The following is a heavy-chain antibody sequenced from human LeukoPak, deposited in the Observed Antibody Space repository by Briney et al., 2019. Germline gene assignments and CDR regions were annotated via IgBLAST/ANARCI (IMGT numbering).Heavy chain of an antibody. CDR2: ISGSGNST. CDR1: GFTFSSYA. V-gene: IGHV3-23*01. Sequence: GGSLRLSCAASGFTFSSYAMTWVRQAPGKGLEWVSAISGSGNSTYYADSVKGRFTISRDNSENTLYLQINSLRAEDTAVYYCAKVQTPYCSSTSCYNFDYWGQGTLVTVSS. CDR3: AKVQTPYCSSTSCYNFDY. D-gene: IGHD2-2*02. J-gene: IGHJ4*02.